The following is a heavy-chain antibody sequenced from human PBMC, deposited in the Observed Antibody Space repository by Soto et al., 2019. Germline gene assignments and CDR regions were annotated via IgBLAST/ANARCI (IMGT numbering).Heavy chain of an antibody. Sequence: ASVKVSCKASGYTFTSYAIHWVRQAPGQRLEWMGWINAGNGNTKYSQRFQGRVTITRDTSASTAYMELSSLRSQDTAVYYCARVLGVAKGEHRGQGTLVTVSS. J-gene: IGHJ4*02. V-gene: IGHV1-3*01. CDR1: GYTFTSYA. CDR3: ARVLGVAKGEH. CDR2: INAGNGNT. D-gene: IGHD3-3*01.